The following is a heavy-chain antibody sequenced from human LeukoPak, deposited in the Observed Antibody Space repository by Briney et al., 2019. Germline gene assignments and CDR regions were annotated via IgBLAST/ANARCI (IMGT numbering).Heavy chain of an antibody. Sequence: GASVKVSCKASGYTFTSYGISWVRQAPGQGLEWMGWISAYNGNTNYAQKLQGRVTMTTDTSTSTAYMELRSLRSDDTAVYYCARDLYYYDSSGYFDGSWGLDYWGQGTLVTVSS. CDR3: ARDLYYYDSSGYFDGSWGLDY. D-gene: IGHD3-22*01. V-gene: IGHV1-18*01. CDR1: GYTFTSYG. J-gene: IGHJ4*02. CDR2: ISAYNGNT.